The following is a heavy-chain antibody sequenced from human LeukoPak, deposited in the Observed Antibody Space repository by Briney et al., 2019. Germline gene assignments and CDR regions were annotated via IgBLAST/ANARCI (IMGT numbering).Heavy chain of an antibody. Sequence: GRSLRLSCPASGFTFSSYWMSWVRQAPGKGLEWVANIKQDGSEKYYVDSVKGRFTISRDNAKKSLYLQMNSLRAEDMALYYCAKGGGGRLMYYYYMDVWGKGTTVTVSS. V-gene: IGHV3-7*03. D-gene: IGHD3-16*01. CDR1: GFTFSSYW. J-gene: IGHJ6*03. CDR3: AKGGGGRLMYYYYMDV. CDR2: IKQDGSEK.